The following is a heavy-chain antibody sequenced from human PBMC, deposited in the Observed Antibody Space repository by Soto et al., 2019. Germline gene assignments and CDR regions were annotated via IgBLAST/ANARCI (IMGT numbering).Heavy chain of an antibody. CDR3: ARGIPGHYGFDV. CDR2: IKGDESTT. D-gene: IGHD1-20*01. Sequence: EVHLLESGGGFAQPGGSLRLSCAASGFIFNNYWMHWVRQAPGKGLVWVSRIKGDESTTNYADSVKGRFTICRDNARYTLILQMNSLGVEDTAVYYCARGIPGHYGFDVWGQGTMVTVSS. CDR1: GFIFNNYW. V-gene: IGHV3-74*01. J-gene: IGHJ3*01.